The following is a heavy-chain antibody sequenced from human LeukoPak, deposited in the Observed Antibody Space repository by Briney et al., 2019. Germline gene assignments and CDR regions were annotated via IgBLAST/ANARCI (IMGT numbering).Heavy chain of an antibody. CDR2: INPSGGST. V-gene: IGHV1-46*01. CDR1: GYTFTSYY. J-gene: IGHJ3*02. D-gene: IGHD3-22*01. CDR3: ARGSVYDSSGYYYRMRGGSRFDI. Sequence: GASVKVSCKASGYTFTSYYMHWVRQAPGQGLEWMGIINPSGGSTSYAQKFQGRVTMTRDTSTSTVYMELSSLRSEDTAVYYCARGSVYDSSGYYYRMRGGSRFDIWGQGTMVTVSS.